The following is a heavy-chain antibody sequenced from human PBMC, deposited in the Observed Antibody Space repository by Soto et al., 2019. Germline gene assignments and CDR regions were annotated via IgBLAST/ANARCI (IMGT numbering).Heavy chain of an antibody. V-gene: IGHV1-8*01. D-gene: IGHD2-21*02. J-gene: IGHJ4*02. Sequence: QVQLVQSGAEVKKPGASVKVSCKASGYTFTSYDINWVRQATGQGLEWMGWMNPNSGNTGYAQKFQGRVTMTRNTSRSTAYMELSSLRSEDTAVYYCARVNRVVVTAGLGYWGQGTLVTVSS. CDR1: GYTFTSYD. CDR3: ARVNRVVVTAGLGY. CDR2: MNPNSGNT.